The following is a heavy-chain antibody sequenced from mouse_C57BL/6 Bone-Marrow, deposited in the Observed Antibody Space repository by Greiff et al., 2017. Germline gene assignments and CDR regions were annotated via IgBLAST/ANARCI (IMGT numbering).Heavy chain of an antibody. V-gene: IGHV1-9*01. Sequence: QVQLKQSGAELMKPGASVKLSCKATGYTFTGYWIEWVKQRPGHGLEWIGEILPGSGSTNYNEKFKGKATFTADTSSNTAYMQLSSLTTEDSAIYCCARVVTTTRYWYFDVWGTGTTVTVSS. D-gene: IGHD2-2*01. CDR2: ILPGSGST. CDR3: ARVVTTTRYWYFDV. CDR1: GYTFTGYW. J-gene: IGHJ1*03.